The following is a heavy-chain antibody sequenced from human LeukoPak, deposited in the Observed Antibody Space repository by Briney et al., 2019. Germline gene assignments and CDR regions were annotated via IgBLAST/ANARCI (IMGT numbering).Heavy chain of an antibody. CDR1: GGSISSSSYC. J-gene: IGHJ2*01. CDR3: ARAYDFWSPGPDQGHFDL. CDR2: IYYTGTT. D-gene: IGHD3-3*01. V-gene: IGHV4-39*01. Sequence: SETLSLTCTVSGGSISSSSYCWGWIRQPPGKGLEWIGSIYYTGTTYYSPSLKSRKSRVTISVDTSKNQFSLKLSSVTAADTAVYYCARAYDFWSPGPDQGHFDLWGRGTLVTVSS.